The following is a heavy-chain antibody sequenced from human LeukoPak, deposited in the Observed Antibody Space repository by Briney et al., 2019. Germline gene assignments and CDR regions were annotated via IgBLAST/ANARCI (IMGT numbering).Heavy chain of an antibody. D-gene: IGHD2-15*01. CDR3: AKDPTYCSGGSCWTPLDY. CDR2: ISGSGGST. J-gene: IGHJ4*02. Sequence: GGSPRLSCAASGFTFSSYAMSWVRQAPGKGLEWVSAISGSGGSTYYADSVKGRFTISRDNSKNTLYLQMNSLRAEDTAVYYCAKDPTYCSGGSCWTPLDYWGQGTLVTVSS. CDR1: GFTFSSYA. V-gene: IGHV3-23*01.